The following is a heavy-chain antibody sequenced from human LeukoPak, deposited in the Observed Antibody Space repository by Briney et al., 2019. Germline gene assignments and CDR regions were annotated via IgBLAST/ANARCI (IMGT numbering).Heavy chain of an antibody. V-gene: IGHV4-30-2*01. D-gene: IGHD1-26*01. Sequence: SETLSLTCTVSGGSISSGGYYWSWIRQHPGKGLEWIGYIYHSGSTYYNPSLKSRVTISVDRSKNQFSLKLSSVTAADTAVYYCARYPGVGATAAISAFDIWGQGTMVTVSS. CDR2: IYHSGST. CDR3: ARYPGVGATAAISAFDI. J-gene: IGHJ3*02. CDR1: GGSISSGGYY.